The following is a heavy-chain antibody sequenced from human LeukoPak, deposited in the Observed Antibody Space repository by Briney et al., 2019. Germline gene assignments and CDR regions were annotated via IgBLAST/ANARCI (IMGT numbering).Heavy chain of an antibody. Sequence: GGSLRLSCAASGFTFSSYGMHWVRQAPGKGLEWVAVISYDGSNKYYADSVKGRFTISRDDSKSTLYLQMNSLRPGDTAVYYCAKEKLPSGYSFLTDYWGQGTLVTVSS. V-gene: IGHV3-30*18. D-gene: IGHD5-18*01. CDR3: AKEKLPSGYSFLTDY. CDR2: ISYDGSNK. J-gene: IGHJ4*02. CDR1: GFTFSSYG.